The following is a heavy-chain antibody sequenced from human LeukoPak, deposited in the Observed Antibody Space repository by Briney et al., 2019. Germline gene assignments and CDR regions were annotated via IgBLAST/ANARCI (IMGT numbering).Heavy chain of an antibody. D-gene: IGHD6-13*01. Sequence: GGSLRLSCSASGFAFSRYGMHWVRQAPGKGLEWVAVIWDDGSNQKYADSVKGRFTISRDNSKNTLYLQMNSLRAEDTAVYYCARGRGSSWYFDYWGQGTLVTVSS. CDR1: GFAFSRYG. CDR2: IWDDGSNQ. V-gene: IGHV3-33*01. J-gene: IGHJ4*02. CDR3: ARGRGSSWYFDY.